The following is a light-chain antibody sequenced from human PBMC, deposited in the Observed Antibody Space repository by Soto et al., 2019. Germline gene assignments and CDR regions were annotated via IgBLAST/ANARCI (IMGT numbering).Light chain of an antibody. CDR3: QPSYSTPRT. CDR2: AAS. Sequence: DIQMTQSPSSLSASVGDRVTITCRASQSISSYLNWYQQKPGKAPKLLIYAASSLQSGGPSRFSGSGSGTDFTLTISSLQPEDFATYYCQPSYSTPRTFGQGTKVEIK. V-gene: IGKV1-39*01. CDR1: QSISSY. J-gene: IGKJ1*01.